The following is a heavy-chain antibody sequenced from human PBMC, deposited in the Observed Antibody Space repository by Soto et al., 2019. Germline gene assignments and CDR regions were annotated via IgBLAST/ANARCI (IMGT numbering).Heavy chain of an antibody. CDR3: AKDTNRGRAEIAARAFDY. D-gene: IGHD6-6*01. Sequence: GGSLRLSCAASGFTFSSYAMSWVRQAPGKGLEWVSAISGSGGSTYYADSVKGRFTISRDNSKNTLYLQMNSLRAEDTAVYYCAKDTNRGRAEIAARAFDYWGQGTLVTVSS. J-gene: IGHJ4*02. CDR2: ISGSGGST. CDR1: GFTFSSYA. V-gene: IGHV3-23*01.